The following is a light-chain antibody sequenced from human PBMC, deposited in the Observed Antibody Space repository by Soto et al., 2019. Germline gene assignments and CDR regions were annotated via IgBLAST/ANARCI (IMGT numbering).Light chain of an antibody. J-gene: IGKJ1*01. CDR2: WAS. CDR3: HQYYSTPWT. CDR1: QSVLSSSNNKNY. Sequence: DIVMTQSPDSLAVSLGERATINCKSSQSVLSSSNNKNYLAWYQQKPGQPPKLLIYWASTRESGVPDRFSGSGSGTDFSLTISSLQAEDVAVYSCHQYYSTPWTFGQGTKVDIK. V-gene: IGKV4-1*01.